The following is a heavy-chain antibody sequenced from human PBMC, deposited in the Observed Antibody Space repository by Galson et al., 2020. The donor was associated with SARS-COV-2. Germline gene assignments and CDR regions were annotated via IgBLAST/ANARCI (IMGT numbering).Heavy chain of an antibody. V-gene: IGHV4-38-2*02. CDR1: GYSISSGYY. Sequence: SETLSLTCTVSGYSISSGYYWGWIRQPPGKGLEWIGSIYYSGSTYYNPSLKSRVTISVDTSKNQFSLKLSSVTAADTAVYYCASHPGGGWFGELLSPHFDYWGQGTLVTVSS. J-gene: IGHJ4*02. D-gene: IGHD3-10*01. CDR3: ASHPGGGWFGELLSPHFDY. CDR2: IYYSGST.